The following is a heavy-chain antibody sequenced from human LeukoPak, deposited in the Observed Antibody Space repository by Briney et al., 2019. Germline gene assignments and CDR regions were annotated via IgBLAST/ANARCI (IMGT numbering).Heavy chain of an antibody. V-gene: IGHV4-34*01. J-gene: IGHJ4*02. CDR1: GESFSGYF. CDR2: SNHFGST. Sequence: SETLSLTCAVSGESFSGYFWTWIRHPPGKGLEWIGESNHFGSTDYNPSLKSRVTISVDTSKNQFSLKLSSVTAADTAVYYCARARSRYIDYWGQGTLVTVSS. CDR3: ARARSRYIDY.